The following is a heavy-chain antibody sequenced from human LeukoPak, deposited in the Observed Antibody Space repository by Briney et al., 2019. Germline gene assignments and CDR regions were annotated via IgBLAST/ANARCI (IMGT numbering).Heavy chain of an antibody. J-gene: IGHJ4*02. V-gene: IGHV4-34*01. CDR1: GGSFSGYY. CDR2: INHSGST. Sequence: SETLSLTCAVYGGSFSGYYWSWIRQPQGKGLEWIGEINHSGSTNYNPSLKSRVTISVDTSKNQFSLKLSSVTAADTAVYYCARGLYSSSWYGYWGQGTLVTVSS. CDR3: ARGLYSSSWYGY. D-gene: IGHD6-13*01.